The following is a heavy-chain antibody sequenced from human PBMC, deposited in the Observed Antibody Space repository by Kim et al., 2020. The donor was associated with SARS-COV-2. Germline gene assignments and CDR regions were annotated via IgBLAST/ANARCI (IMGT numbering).Heavy chain of an antibody. CDR1: GFTVSSNY. J-gene: IGHJ6*02. Sequence: GGSLRLSCAASGFTVSSNYMSWVRQAPGKGLEWVSVIYSGGSTYYADSVKGRFTISRDNSKNTLYLQMNSLRAEDTAVYYCARADYYGKLGMDVWGQGTTVTVSS. CDR2: IYSGGST. V-gene: IGHV3-53*01. D-gene: IGHD3-10*01. CDR3: ARADYYGKLGMDV.